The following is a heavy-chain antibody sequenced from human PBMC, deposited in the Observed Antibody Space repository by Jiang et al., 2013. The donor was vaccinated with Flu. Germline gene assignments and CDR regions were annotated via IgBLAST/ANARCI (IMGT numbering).Heavy chain of an antibody. CDR1: GYTFTNYA. D-gene: IGHD3-22*01. CDR3: ARGFGSSGYGAFDY. V-gene: IGHV1-3*01. CDR2: INAGNGYT. Sequence: GYTFTNYAMHWVRQAPGQRLEWMGWINAGNGYTEYSQKFQDRVTITRDTSASTADMELSSLRSEDTAVYYCARGFGSSGYGAFDYWGQGTLVTVSS. J-gene: IGHJ4*02.